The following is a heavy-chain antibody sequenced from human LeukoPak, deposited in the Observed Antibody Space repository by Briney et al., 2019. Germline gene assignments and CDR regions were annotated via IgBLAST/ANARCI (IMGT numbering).Heavy chain of an antibody. Sequence: PSETLSLTCTVSGASITSSPYFWGWIRQSPGKGLEWIGSISYSGTTYYNPSLKSRVTISVDTSKNQFSLKLNSVTAADTAVFYCAANSADYNTLGSSYKVWGQGTLVTVSS. V-gene: IGHV4-39*01. J-gene: IGHJ4*02. D-gene: IGHD3-10*01. CDR1: GASITSSPYF. CDR2: ISYSGTT. CDR3: AANSADYNTLGSSYKV.